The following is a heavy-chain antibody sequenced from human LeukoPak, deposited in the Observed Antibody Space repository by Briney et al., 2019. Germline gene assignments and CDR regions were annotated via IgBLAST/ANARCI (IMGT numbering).Heavy chain of an antibody. CDR2: INTNTGNP. J-gene: IGHJ5*02. V-gene: IGHV7-4-1*02. D-gene: IGHD5-12*01. Sequence: ASVKVSCKASGYTFTSYAMNWVRQAPGQGLEWMGWINTNTGNPTYAQGFTGRFVFSLDTSVSTAYLQISSLKAEDTAVYYCARDLVDIVATSALGWFDPWGQGTLVTVSS. CDR3: ARDLVDIVATSALGWFDP. CDR1: GYTFTSYA.